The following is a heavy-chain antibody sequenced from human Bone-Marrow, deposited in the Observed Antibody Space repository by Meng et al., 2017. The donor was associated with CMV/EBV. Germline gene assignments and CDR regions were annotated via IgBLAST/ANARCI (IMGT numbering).Heavy chain of an antibody. Sequence: ESLKISCAASGFTFSSYAMSWVRQAPGKGLEWIGYVYYSGSTDYNPSLKSRPTISVDTSKNQFSLQLSSVTAADTAVYYCARVINGDFWSGYYTGNGMDVWGQGTTVTVSS. J-gene: IGHJ6*02. CDR1: GFTFSSYA. CDR3: ARVINGDFWSGYYTGNGMDV. CDR2: VYYSGST. V-gene: IGHV4-59*01. D-gene: IGHD3-3*01.